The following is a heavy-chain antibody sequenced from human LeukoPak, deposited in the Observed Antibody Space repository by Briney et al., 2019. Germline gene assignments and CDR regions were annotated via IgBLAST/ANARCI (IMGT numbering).Heavy chain of an antibody. D-gene: IGHD5-12*01. V-gene: IGHV4-39*02. J-gene: IGHJ5*01. Sequence: SETLSLTCTVSGGSISNRSYYWGWIRQPPGKGLEWIGSIYYIGSSYYNPSLDGRVTISLDTSANHFSLQLNPVTAADTAVYYCVRHDGRGGATMGAFDSWGQGSLVTVSS. CDR3: VRHDGRGGATMGAFDS. CDR1: GGSISNRSYY. CDR2: IYYIGSS.